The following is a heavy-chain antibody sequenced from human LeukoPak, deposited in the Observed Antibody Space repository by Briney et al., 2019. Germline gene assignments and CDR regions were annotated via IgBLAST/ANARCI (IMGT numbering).Heavy chain of an antibody. D-gene: IGHD3-10*01. CDR3: ARAGAPYGSGNYYNSDV. Sequence: ASETLSLTCTVSGASISSYYWSWIRQPPGKGLEWIGYIHHSGGANYNPSLKSRVIISVDTSKNQFSLKLSSVTAADTAVYYCARAGAPYGSGNYYNSDVWGQGTTVTVSS. J-gene: IGHJ6*02. CDR1: GASISSYY. V-gene: IGHV4-59*01. CDR2: IHHSGGA.